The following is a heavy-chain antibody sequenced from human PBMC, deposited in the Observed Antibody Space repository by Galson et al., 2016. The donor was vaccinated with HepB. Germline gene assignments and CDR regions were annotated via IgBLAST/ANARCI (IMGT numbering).Heavy chain of an antibody. CDR2: IRNKRNNFAT. CDR3: TPFFFDSSGYYFGFH. Sequence: SLRLSCAASGFTFSDCALHWVRQTPGKGLEWVGRIRNKRNNFATGYGASVKGRFTISRDDSENTAYLQMSSLKTEDTAIYFCTPFFFDSSGYYFGFHWGQGTLVTVSS. J-gene: IGHJ4*02. D-gene: IGHD3-22*01. V-gene: IGHV3-73*01. CDR1: GFTFSDCA.